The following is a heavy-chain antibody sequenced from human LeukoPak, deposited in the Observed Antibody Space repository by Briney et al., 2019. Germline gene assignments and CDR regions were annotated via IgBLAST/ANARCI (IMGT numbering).Heavy chain of an antibody. CDR3: ARDKKDIVVVPAAPYSAYYYYYGMDV. CDR2: INPSGGST. V-gene: IGHV1-46*01. D-gene: IGHD2-2*01. CDR1: GYTFTGYY. J-gene: IGHJ6*02. Sequence: ASVKVSCKASGYTFTGYYMHWVRQAPGQGLEWMGIINPSGGSTSYAQKFQGRVTMTRDTSTSTVYMELSSLRSEDTAVYYCARDKKDIVVVPAAPYSAYYYYYGMDVWGQGTTVTVSS.